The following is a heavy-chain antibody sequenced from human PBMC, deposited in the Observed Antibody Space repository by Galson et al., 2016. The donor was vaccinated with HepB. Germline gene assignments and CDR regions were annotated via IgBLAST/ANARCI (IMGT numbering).Heavy chain of an antibody. J-gene: IGHJ4*02. CDR3: AAHKRQRVSDYEDY. D-gene: IGHD6-25*01. CDR1: GFIFSDYW. Sequence: SLRLSCAASGFIFSDYWVHWVRQPPGKGLVWVSRISPAGTSTAYADSVKGRFTISRDNAKNTLYLQMNSLRAEDTAVYFCAAHKRQRVSDYEDYWGQGILVSVSS. V-gene: IGHV3-74*01. CDR2: ISPAGTST.